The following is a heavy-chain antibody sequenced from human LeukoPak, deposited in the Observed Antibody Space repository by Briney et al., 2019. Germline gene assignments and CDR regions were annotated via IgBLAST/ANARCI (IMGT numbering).Heavy chain of an antibody. CDR1: GGSISSGSYY. D-gene: IGHD6-19*01. J-gene: IGHJ3*02. V-gene: IGHV4-61*02. Sequence: PSETLSLTCTVSGGSISSGSYYWSWTRQPAGKGLEWIGRIYTSGSTNYNPSLKSRVTISVDTSKNQFSLKLSSVTAADTAVYYCARESTETGQWQVLFDIWGQGTMVTVSS. CDR2: IYTSGST. CDR3: ARESTETGQWQVLFDI.